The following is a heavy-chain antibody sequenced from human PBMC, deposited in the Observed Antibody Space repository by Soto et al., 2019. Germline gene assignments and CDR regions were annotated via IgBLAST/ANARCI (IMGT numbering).Heavy chain of an antibody. D-gene: IGHD3-10*01. Sequence: QAQLVQSGSEVKRRGASVKVSCKASGYTLLSYSITWVRQAPGQGLEWIGWIDSYTGNTNYEQKFPGRVTMNSDSPPSTAYMELRGLRSDDSAIYYCAIDYALADYHGMDVWGQGTKVIVS. V-gene: IGHV1-18*04. CDR3: AIDYALADYHGMDV. CDR1: GYTLLSYS. J-gene: IGHJ6*02. CDR2: IDSYTGNT.